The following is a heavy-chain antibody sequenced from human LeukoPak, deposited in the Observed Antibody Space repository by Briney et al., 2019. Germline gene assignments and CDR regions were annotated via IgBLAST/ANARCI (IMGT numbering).Heavy chain of an antibody. CDR2: IGPTGFDR. J-gene: IGHJ4*02. D-gene: IGHD6-19*01. CDR3: ATETSGRHYDY. Sequence: NPGGSLRLSCTTSGLTFSTSGFNWVRQAPGKGLEWVASIGPTGFDRYHAVSIKGRFTISRDNANNFLYLQMDSLRAEDTAVYYCATETSGRHYDYWGQGTLLTVSS. V-gene: IGHV3-21*06. CDR1: GLTFSTSG.